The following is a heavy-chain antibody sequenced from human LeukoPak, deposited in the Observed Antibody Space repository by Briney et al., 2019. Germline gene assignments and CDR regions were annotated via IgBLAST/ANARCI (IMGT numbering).Heavy chain of an antibody. J-gene: IGHJ4*02. CDR1: GFTFSTYA. Sequence: PGRSLRLSCAASGFTFSTYAMHWVRQAPGKGLEWVAGISHDGSNEYYADSVKGRFTISRDNAKNTLYLQMDSLRPEDTAVFYCGPTFDYWGQGTLVTVYS. CDR3: GPTFDY. CDR2: ISHDGSNE. V-gene: IGHV3-30*17.